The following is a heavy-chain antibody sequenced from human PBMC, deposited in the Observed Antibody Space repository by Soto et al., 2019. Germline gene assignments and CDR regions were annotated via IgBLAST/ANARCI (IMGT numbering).Heavy chain of an antibody. J-gene: IGHJ6*02. CDR3: ARDGAQMEGNYYTFYYGMDV. D-gene: IGHD3-10*01. V-gene: IGHV1-2*04. Sequence: QVQLVQSGAEVKKPGASVKVSCKASGYTFTDYYMHWVRQAPGQGLEWMGWINPNSGSTNYAQNFQGWITMTRDTSTSTAYMELSRLRSDDTAVYYCARDGAQMEGNYYTFYYGMDVWGQGTTVTVSS. CDR2: INPNSGST. CDR1: GYTFTDYY.